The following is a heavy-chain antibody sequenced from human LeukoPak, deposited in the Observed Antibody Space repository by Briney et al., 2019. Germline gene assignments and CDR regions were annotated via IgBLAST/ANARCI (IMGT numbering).Heavy chain of an antibody. D-gene: IGHD3-10*01. J-gene: IGHJ4*02. CDR3: ARQISGLWFGVFDY. CDR1: GFTFSSYS. CDR2: ISSSSSTI. Sequence: GGSLRLSCAASGFTFSSYSMNWVRQAPGKGLEWVSYISSSSSTIYYADSVRGRFTISRDNAKNSLYLQMNSLRDEDTAVYYCARQISGLWFGVFDYWGQGTLVTVSS. V-gene: IGHV3-48*02.